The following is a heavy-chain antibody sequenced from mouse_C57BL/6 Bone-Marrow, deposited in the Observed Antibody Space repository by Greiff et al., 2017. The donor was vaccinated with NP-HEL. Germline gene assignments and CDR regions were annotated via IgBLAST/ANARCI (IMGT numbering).Heavy chain of an antibody. D-gene: IGHD4-1*01. CDR2: IDTSDSYT. J-gene: IGHJ3*01. V-gene: IGHV1-59*01. CDR3: ARTGNNWDGAY. CDR1: GYTFTSYW. Sequence: QVQLQQPGAELVRPGTSVKLSCKASGYTFTSYWMHWVKQRPGQGLEWIGVIDTSDSYTNYNQKFKGKATLTVDTSSSTAYMQLSSLTSEDSAVYYCARTGNNWDGAYWGQGTLVTVSA.